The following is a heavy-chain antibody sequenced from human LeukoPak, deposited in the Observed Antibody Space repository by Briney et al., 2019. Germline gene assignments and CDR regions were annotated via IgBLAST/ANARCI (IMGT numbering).Heavy chain of an antibody. D-gene: IGHD2-21*01. CDR1: GFTFSSYW. V-gene: IGHV3-74*01. J-gene: IGHJ3*02. CDR3: ARDLDTYVVLIAYDVFDI. Sequence: GGSLRLSCLASGFTFSSYWMHWVRPAPRKGLVWVSRIKGDGRNINYADSGRGRFTISRDNAKNTLYLQMITLRVEDTAVYYCARDLDTYVVLIAYDVFDIWGQGTMVTVS. CDR2: IKGDGRNI.